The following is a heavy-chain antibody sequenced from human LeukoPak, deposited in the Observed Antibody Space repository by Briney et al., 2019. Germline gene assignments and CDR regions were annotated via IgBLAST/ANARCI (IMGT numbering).Heavy chain of an antibody. D-gene: IGHD2-21*01. Sequence: GGSLRLSCAASGFTFSSYSMNWVRQAPGNGLEWVSYISSLSSNIYYADSVKGRFTVSRDNGKNSLYLQLNSLRDEDTAIYYCAREFQFASDPWGQGTLVTVSS. J-gene: IGHJ5*02. CDR3: AREFQFASDP. CDR1: GFTFSSYS. V-gene: IGHV3-48*02. CDR2: ISSLSSNI.